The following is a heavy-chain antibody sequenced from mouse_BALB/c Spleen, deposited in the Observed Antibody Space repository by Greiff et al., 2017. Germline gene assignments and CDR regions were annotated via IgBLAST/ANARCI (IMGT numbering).Heavy chain of an antibody. J-gene: IGHJ3*01. Sequence: EVKVVESGGGLVQPGGSLKLSCAASGFTFSSYGMSWVRQTRDKRLELVATINSNGGSTYYPDSVKGRFTISRDNAKNTLYLQMSSLKSEDTAMYYCARAPPYYGNYVAYWGQGTLVTVSA. CDR2: INSNGGST. D-gene: IGHD2-10*01. CDR1: GFTFSSYG. CDR3: ARAPPYYGNYVAY. V-gene: IGHV5-6-3*01.